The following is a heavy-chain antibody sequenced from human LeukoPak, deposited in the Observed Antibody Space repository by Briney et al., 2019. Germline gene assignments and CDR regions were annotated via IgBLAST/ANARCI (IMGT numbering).Heavy chain of an antibody. CDR3: ARGEQQLAIDY. J-gene: IGHJ4*02. CDR1: PYSISSGYY. D-gene: IGHD6-13*01. Sequence: SETLSLTCAVSPYSISSGYYWGWIRQPPGKGLEWIGSIYHSGSTYYNPSLKSRVTISVDTSKNQFSLKLSSVTAADTAVYYCARGEQQLAIDYWGQGTLVTVSS. CDR2: IYHSGST. V-gene: IGHV4-38-2*01.